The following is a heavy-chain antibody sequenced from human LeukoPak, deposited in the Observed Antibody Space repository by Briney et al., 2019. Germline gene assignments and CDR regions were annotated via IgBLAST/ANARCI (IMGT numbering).Heavy chain of an antibody. J-gene: IGHJ3*02. CDR3: ARAKEDIVVVVAATTGAFDI. V-gene: IGHV1-18*01. D-gene: IGHD2-15*01. CDR1: GYTFISYG. CDR2: ISTYNGDT. Sequence: ASVKVSCKASGYTFISYGITWVRQAPGQGLEWMGWISTYNGDTNYTQNLQGRVTMTTDTSTSTAYMELRSLRSDDTAVYYCARAKEDIVVVVAATTGAFDIWGQGTMVTVSS.